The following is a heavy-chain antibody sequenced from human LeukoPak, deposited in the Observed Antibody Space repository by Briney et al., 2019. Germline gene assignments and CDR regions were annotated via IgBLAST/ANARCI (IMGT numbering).Heavy chain of an antibody. D-gene: IGHD1-26*01. CDR3: ARRGVGASFDY. CDR1: GGSISSGGYS. CDR2: IYHSGST. Sequence: SETLSLTCAVSGGSISSGGYSWSWIRQPPGKGLEWIGYIYHSGSTYYNPSLKSRVTISVDTSKNQFSLKLSSVTAADTAVYYCARRGVGASFDYWGQGTLVTVSS. V-gene: IGHV4-30-2*01. J-gene: IGHJ4*02.